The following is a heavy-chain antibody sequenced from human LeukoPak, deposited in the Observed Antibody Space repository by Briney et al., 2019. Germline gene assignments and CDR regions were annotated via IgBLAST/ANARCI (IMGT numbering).Heavy chain of an antibody. D-gene: IGHD3-3*01. CDR2: IYYSGST. V-gene: IGHV4-30-4*01. CDR1: GGSISSGDYY. CDR3: ARVAVAYDFLNWFDP. Sequence: PSETLSLTCTVSGGSISSGDYYWSWIRQPPGKGLEWIGYIYYSGSTYYNPSLKSRVTISVDTSKNQFSLKLNSVTAADTAVYYCARVAVAYDFLNWFDPWGQGTLVTVSS. J-gene: IGHJ5*02.